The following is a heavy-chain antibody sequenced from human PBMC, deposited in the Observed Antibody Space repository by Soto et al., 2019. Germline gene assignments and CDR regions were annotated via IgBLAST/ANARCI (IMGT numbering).Heavy chain of an antibody. CDR2: ISSSSSTI. V-gene: IGHV3-48*01. CDR3: ARRPYGSVST. CDR1: GFTFSSYS. Sequence: EVQLVESGGGLVQPGGSLRLSCAASGFTFSSYSMNWVRQAPGKGLEWVSYISSSSSTIYYADSVKGRFTISRDNAKNSLYLQMNSLRAEDTAVYYCARRPYGSVSTWGQGTLVTVSS. J-gene: IGHJ5*02. D-gene: IGHD3-10*01.